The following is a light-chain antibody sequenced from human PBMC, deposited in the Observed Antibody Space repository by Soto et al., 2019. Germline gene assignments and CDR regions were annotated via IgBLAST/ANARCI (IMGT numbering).Light chain of an antibody. J-gene: IGKJ1*01. V-gene: IGKV1-5*01. CDR3: PQYITYST. CDR1: QSISTS. CDR2: GAS. Sequence: DIPMTQSPSTLSASVGDTVTITCRASQSISTSLAWYQQKPGKAPNLLISGASTLEEGVPSRFRGSGSGTEFTLTITSLQTDDFATYYCPQYITYSTFGQGTRVEIE.